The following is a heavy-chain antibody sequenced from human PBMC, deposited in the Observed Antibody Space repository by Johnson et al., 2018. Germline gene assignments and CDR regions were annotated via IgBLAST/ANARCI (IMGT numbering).Heavy chain of an antibody. CDR1: GFTFSNAW. CDR3: TTNITMRVVVDGAETGAEYFQH. V-gene: IGHV3-15*01. Sequence: EVQLVESGGGLVKPGGSLRLSCAASGFTFSNAWMSWVRQAPGKGLEWVGRIKSKTDGGTTDYAAPVKGRFTISRDDSKNTLYLQMNSLKTEDTAVYYCTTNITMRVVVDGAETGAEYFQHWGQGNLVTVSS. D-gene: IGHD3-22*01. J-gene: IGHJ1*01. CDR2: IKSKTDGGTT.